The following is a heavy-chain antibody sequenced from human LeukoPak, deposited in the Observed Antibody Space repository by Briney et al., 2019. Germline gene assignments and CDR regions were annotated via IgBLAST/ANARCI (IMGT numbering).Heavy chain of an antibody. CDR2: IYYSGST. V-gene: IGHV4-59*06. CDR1: GGSISSYY. J-gene: IGHJ4*02. CDR3: ARHLARATTGDYFDH. Sequence: SETLSLTCTVSGGSISSYYGSWIRQPPGKGLEWIGNIYYSGSTYYNPSLKSRVTISVDTSKRHLSPKLSSVTAADTAVYYCARHLARATTGDYFDHWGQGSLATVSS. D-gene: IGHD4-17*01.